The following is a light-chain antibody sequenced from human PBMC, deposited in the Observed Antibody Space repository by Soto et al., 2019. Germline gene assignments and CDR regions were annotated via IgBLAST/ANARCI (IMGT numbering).Light chain of an antibody. CDR3: SSYTTSSTL. J-gene: IGLJ1*01. Sequence: QSVLTQPASVSGSPGQSITISCTGTSSDVGGYNYVSWYQQHPGKAPKLMVYDVSNRPSGVSNCFSGSKSGNTASLTISGLQAEDEADYSCSSYTTSSTLFGTGTKVTVL. CDR1: SSDVGGYNY. CDR2: DVS. V-gene: IGLV2-14*01.